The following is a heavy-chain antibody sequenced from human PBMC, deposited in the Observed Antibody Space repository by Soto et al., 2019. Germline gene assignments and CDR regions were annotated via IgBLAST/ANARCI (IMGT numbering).Heavy chain of an antibody. V-gene: IGHV1-69*05. CDR1: GGTFSSYA. J-gene: IGHJ6*02. D-gene: IGHD3-10*01. CDR2: IIPIFGTA. CDR3: ARDGVLWFGEVQLPWGAGMDV. Sequence: QVQLVQSGAEVKKPGSSVKVSCKASGGTFSSYAISWVRQAPGQGLEWMGGIIPIFGTANYAQKCQGRVTITTDESTSTANMELSSLRSEDTAVYYCARDGVLWFGEVQLPWGAGMDVWGQGTTVTVSS.